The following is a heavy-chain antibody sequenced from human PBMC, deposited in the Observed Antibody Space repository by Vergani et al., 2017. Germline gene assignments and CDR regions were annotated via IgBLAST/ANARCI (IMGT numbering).Heavy chain of an antibody. CDR1: GFTFSSYG. CDR2: ISYDGSNK. V-gene: IGHV3-30*18. Sequence: VQLQESGGGWVKPGGSLRVSCAASGFTFSSYGMHWVRQAPGKGLEWVAVISYDGSNKYYADSVKGRFTISRDNSKNTLYLQMNSLRSEVTAVYYCAKDLSCSSTSCYPYWGQGTLVTVSS. CDR3: AKDLSCSSTSCYPY. D-gene: IGHD2-2*01. J-gene: IGHJ4*02.